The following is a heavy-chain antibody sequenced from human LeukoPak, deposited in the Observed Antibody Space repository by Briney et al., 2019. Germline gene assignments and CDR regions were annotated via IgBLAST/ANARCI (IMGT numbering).Heavy chain of an antibody. CDR2: IYSGGST. Sequence: PGGSLRLSCAASGFTVSSNYMSWVRQAPGKGLEWVSVIYSGGSTYYADSVKGRFTISRDNSKNTLYLQMNSLRAEDTAVYYYARVENYYDSSGYYYVEGTDTDAFDIWGQGTMVTVSS. V-gene: IGHV3-66*01. CDR1: GFTVSSNY. D-gene: IGHD3-22*01. J-gene: IGHJ3*02. CDR3: ARVENYYDSSGYYYVEGTDTDAFDI.